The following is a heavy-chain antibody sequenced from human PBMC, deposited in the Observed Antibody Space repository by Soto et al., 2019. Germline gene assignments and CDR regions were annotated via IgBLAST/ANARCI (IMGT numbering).Heavy chain of an antibody. CDR3: ARARGRTKLGPWNYYYYGMDV. V-gene: IGHV6-1*01. CDR2: TYYRSKWYN. D-gene: IGHD3-16*01. CDR1: GDSVSSNSAA. Sequence: QVQLQQSGPGLVKPSQTLSLTCAISGDSVSSNSAAWNWIRQSPSRGLEWLGRTYYRSKWYNDYAVSAKSRITITPDTSKNQYSLQLNSVTPEDTAVYYCARARGRTKLGPWNYYYYGMDVWGQGTTVTVSS. J-gene: IGHJ6*02.